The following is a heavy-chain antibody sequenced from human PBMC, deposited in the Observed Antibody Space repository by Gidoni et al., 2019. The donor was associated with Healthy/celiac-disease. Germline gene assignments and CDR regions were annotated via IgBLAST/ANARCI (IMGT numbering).Heavy chain of an antibody. CDR2: INPNSGGT. CDR1: GYTFTGYY. J-gene: IGHJ6*02. CDR3: ARDGSPVLRFLEWPPGYYGMDV. V-gene: IGHV1-2*02. Sequence: QVQLVQSGAEVKKPGASVKVSCKASGYTFTGYYMPWVRQAPGQGLEWMGWINPNSGGTNYAQKFQGRVTMTRGTSISTAYMELSRLRSDDTAVYYCARDGSPVLRFLEWPPGYYGMDVWGQGTTVTVSS. D-gene: IGHD3-3*01.